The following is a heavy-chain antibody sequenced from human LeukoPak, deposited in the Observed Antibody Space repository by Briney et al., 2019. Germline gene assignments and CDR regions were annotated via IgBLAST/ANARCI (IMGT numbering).Heavy chain of an antibody. Sequence: PGGSLRLSCAASGFTFSDHYMDWVRQAPGKGLEWVDRTRNKANSYTTEYAASVKGRFTISRDDSKNSLFLQMNSLKTEDTAVYYCTRVVPGRPFDPWGQGTLVTVSS. CDR3: TRVVPGRPFDP. CDR1: GFTFSDHY. J-gene: IGHJ5*02. CDR2: TRNKANSYTT. V-gene: IGHV3-72*01.